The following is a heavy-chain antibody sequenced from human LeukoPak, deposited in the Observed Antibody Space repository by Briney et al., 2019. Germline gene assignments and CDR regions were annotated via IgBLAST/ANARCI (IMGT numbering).Heavy chain of an antibody. J-gene: IGHJ5*02. D-gene: IGHD6-6*01. CDR1: GFTFSSYW. V-gene: IGHV3-7*01. Sequence: PGGSLRLSCAASGFTFSSYWMSWVRQAPGKGLEWVANIKQDGSEKYYVDSVKGRFTISRDNAKNSLYLQMNSLRAEDTAVYYCARVVDSSSWWFDPWGQGTLVTVSS. CDR3: ARVVDSSSWWFDP. CDR2: IKQDGSEK.